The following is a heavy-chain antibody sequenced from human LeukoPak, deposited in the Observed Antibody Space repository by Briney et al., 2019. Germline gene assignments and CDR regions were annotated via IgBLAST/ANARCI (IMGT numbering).Heavy chain of an antibody. CDR1: GFTFSSYA. CDR3: ARDCGPDGLPYWYFDL. Sequence: PGRSLRLSCAASGFTFSSYAMHWVRQAPGKGLEWVAVISYDGSNKYYADSVKGRFTIFRDNSKNTLYLQMNSLRAEDTAVYYCARDCGPDGLPYWYFDLWGRGTLVTVSS. CDR2: ISYDGSNK. J-gene: IGHJ2*01. V-gene: IGHV3-30-3*01. D-gene: IGHD2-21*01.